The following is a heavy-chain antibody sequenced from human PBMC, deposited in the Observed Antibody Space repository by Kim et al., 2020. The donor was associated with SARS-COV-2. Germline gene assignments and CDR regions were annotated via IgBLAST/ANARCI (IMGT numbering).Heavy chain of an antibody. CDR3: ARGTRQWLSRHYYYYMDV. Sequence: SETLSLTCAVYGGSFSGYYWSWIRQPPGKGLEWIGEINHSGSTNYNPSLKSRVTISVDTSKNQFSLKLSSVTAADTAVYYCARGTRQWLSRHYYYYMDVWGEGPAVTVSS. J-gene: IGHJ6*03. CDR2: INHSGST. D-gene: IGHD6-19*01. V-gene: IGHV4-34*01. CDR1: GGSFSGYY.